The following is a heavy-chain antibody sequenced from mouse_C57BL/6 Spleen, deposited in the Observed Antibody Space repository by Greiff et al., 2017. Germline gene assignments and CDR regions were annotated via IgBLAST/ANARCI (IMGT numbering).Heavy chain of an antibody. D-gene: IGHD4-1*01. Sequence: EVKLQEPGPELVKPGASVKIPCKASGYTFTDYNMDWVKQSHGKSLEWIGDINPNTGGTIYNQKFKGKATLTVDKSSSTAYMEIRSLTSEDTAVYYCARWGVWDGDFDYWGQGTTLTVSS. J-gene: IGHJ2*01. CDR3: ARWGVWDGDFDY. CDR1: GYTFTDYN. CDR2: INPNTGGT. V-gene: IGHV1-18*01.